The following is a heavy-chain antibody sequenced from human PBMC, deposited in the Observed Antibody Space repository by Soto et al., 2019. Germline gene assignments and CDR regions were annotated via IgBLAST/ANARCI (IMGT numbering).Heavy chain of an antibody. D-gene: IGHD2-15*01. CDR2: IYYSGST. J-gene: IGHJ6*02. V-gene: IGHV4-59*01. Sequence: SETLSLTCTVSGGSISSYYWSWIRQPPGKGLEWIGYIYYSGSTNYNPSLKSRVTISVDTSKNQFSLKLSSVTAADTAVYYCARDQVVRTYGMDVWGQGTTVTVSS. CDR1: GGSISSYY. CDR3: ARDQVVRTYGMDV.